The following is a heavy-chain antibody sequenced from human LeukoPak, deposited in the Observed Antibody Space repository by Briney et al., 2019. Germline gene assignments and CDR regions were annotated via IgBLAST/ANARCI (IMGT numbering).Heavy chain of an antibody. CDR2: ISYDGSNK. CDR3: ARTPYSTGWGYFDH. D-gene: IGHD6-19*01. J-gene: IGHJ4*02. CDR1: GFSFSSYA. Sequence: GGSLRLSCAASGFSFSSYAMHWVRQAPGKGLEWVAIISYDGSNKKYGDSVKARFTISRDNSENTLYLQMDSLRPEDTAVYYCARTPYSTGWGYFDHWGQGTLATVSS. V-gene: IGHV3-30*01.